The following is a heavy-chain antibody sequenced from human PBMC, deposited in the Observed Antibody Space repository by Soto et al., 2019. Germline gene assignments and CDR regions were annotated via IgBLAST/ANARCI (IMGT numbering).Heavy chain of an antibody. D-gene: IGHD3-3*01. CDR2: ISGSGVTT. CDR1: GFTFNTYV. Sequence: EVQVLESGGGLVQPGGSLRLSCAASGFTFNTYVMTWVRQAPGKGLEWVASISGSGVTTKYADSVKGRFTISRDNSKNTLYLQMNTRRAEDTAVYYCVRNSGYDFWSGFLYWGQGTLVTVSS. CDR3: VRNSGYDFWSGFLY. J-gene: IGHJ4*02. V-gene: IGHV3-23*01.